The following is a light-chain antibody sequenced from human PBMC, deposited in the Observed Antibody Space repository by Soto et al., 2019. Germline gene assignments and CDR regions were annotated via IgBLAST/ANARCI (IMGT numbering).Light chain of an antibody. CDR3: SSYAGSNNYV. CDR2: EVS. V-gene: IGLV2-8*01. J-gene: IGLJ1*01. Sequence: QSALTQPPSASGSPGQSVTISCTGTSSDVGGYNSVSWYQHHPGKAPKLMIYEVSKRPSGVPDRFSGSKSANTASLTVFGLLAEDEADYYCSSYAGSNNYVFGTGTKLTVL. CDR1: SSDVGGYNS.